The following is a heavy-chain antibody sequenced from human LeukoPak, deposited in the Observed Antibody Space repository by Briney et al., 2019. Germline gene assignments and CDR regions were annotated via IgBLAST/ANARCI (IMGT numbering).Heavy chain of an antibody. D-gene: IGHD6-13*01. CDR1: GGSISSSSYY. CDR2: IYYSGST. V-gene: IGHV4-39*02. Sequence: PSETLSLTCTVSGGSISSSSYYWGWIRQPPGKGLEWIGSIYYSGSTYYNPSLKSRVTISVDTSKNQFSLKLSSVTAADTAVYYCARDGSPVYYYYYGMDVWGQGTTVTVSS. J-gene: IGHJ6*02. CDR3: ARDGSPVYYYYYGMDV.